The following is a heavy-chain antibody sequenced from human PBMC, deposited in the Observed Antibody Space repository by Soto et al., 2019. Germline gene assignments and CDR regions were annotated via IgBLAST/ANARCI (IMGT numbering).Heavy chain of an antibody. J-gene: IGHJ4*02. CDR2: IYYSGST. V-gene: IGHV4-39*01. D-gene: IGHD2-2*01. CDR1: GGSISSSSYY. CDR3: ARLDDIVVVPAADERKTFDY. Sequence: LSLTCTVSGGSISSSSYYWGWIRQPPGKGLEWIGSIYYSGSTYYNPSLKSRVTISVDTSKNQFSLKLSSVTAADTAVYYCARLDDIVVVPAADERKTFDYWGQGTLVTVSS.